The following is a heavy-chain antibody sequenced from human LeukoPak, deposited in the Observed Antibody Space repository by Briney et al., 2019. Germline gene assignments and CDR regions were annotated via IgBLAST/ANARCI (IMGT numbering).Heavy chain of an antibody. J-gene: IGHJ4*02. D-gene: IGHD1-26*01. CDR1: GFTFSSYG. V-gene: IGHV3-23*01. CDR2: ISNSGGST. Sequence: GGSLRLSCEASGFTFSSYGMHWVRQAPGKGLEWVSGISNSGGSTYYADSVKGRFTISRDNSKNTLYLQMNSLRAEDTALYYCAKDRNSGNYYQTGDFHYWGQGTLVTVSS. CDR3: AKDRNSGNYYQTGDFHY.